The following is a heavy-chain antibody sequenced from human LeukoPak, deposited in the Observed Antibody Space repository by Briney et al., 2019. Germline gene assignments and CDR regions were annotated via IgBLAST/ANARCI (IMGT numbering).Heavy chain of an antibody. CDR2: INPNSGGT. CDR3: AREVVRAFDP. Sequence: ASVKVSCKASGYTFTSYGISWVRQAPGQGLEWMGWINPNSGGTNYAQKFQGRVTMTRDTSISTAYMELSRLRSDDTAVYYCAREVVRAFDPWGQGTLVTVSS. J-gene: IGHJ5*02. D-gene: IGHD3-10*01. CDR1: GYTFTSYG. V-gene: IGHV1-2*02.